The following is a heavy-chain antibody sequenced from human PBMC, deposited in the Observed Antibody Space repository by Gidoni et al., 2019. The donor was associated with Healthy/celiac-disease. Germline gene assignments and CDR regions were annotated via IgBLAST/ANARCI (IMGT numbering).Heavy chain of an antibody. V-gene: IGHV3-48*02. CDR3: ARVPGIASGGFGESYYYYYYGMDV. CDR2: ISSSSSTI. J-gene: IGHJ6*02. D-gene: IGHD3-10*01. CDR1: GFTFSSYS. Sequence: EVQLVASGGGLVQPGGSLRLSCAASGFTFSSYSMNWVRQAPGKGLEWVSYISSSSSTIYYADSVKGRFTISRDNAKNSLYLQMNSLRDEDTAVYYCARVPGIASGGFGESYYYYYYGMDVWGQGTTVTVSS.